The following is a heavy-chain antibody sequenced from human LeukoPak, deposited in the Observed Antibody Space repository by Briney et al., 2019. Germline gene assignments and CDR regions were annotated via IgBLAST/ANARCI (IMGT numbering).Heavy chain of an antibody. CDR2: ISGSGGST. D-gene: IGHD3-9*01. J-gene: IGHJ4*02. Sequence: GGSLRLSCAASGFTFSSYAMSWVRQAPGKGLEWVSAISGSGGSTYYADSVKGRLTISRDNAKNSLYLQMNSLGAADTAVYYCARRYRRRFDSWGQGTLVTVSS. CDR3: ARRYRRRFDS. CDR1: GFTFSSYA. V-gene: IGHV3-23*01.